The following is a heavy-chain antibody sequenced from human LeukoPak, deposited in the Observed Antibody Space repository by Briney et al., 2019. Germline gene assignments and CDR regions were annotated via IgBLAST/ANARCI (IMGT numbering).Heavy chain of an antibody. CDR1: GFTFSSYG. Sequence: GGSLRLSCAASGFTFSSYGMHWVRQAPGKGLEWVAVISYDGSNKYYADSVKGRFTISRDNSKNTLYLQMDSLRAEDTAAYYCAKMGDSGYEFDYWGQGTLVTVSS. CDR2: ISYDGSNK. J-gene: IGHJ4*02. D-gene: IGHD5-12*01. V-gene: IGHV3-30*18. CDR3: AKMGDSGYEFDY.